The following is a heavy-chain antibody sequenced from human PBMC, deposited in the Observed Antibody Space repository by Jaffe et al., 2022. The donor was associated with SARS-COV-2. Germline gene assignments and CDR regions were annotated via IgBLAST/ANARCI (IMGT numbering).Heavy chain of an antibody. CDR2: ISGSGGTT. D-gene: IGHD6-13*01. V-gene: IGHV3-23*01. J-gene: IGHJ4*02. Sequence: EVQLLESGGGLVQPGGSLRLSCAASGFPFSNHAVGWVRQAPGKGLDWVSSISGSGGTTYYADSVRGRFTISRDNSMNTVHLQMNSLRADDTAVYYCGFPWGSSWFYFDCWGQGTLVTVSS. CDR1: GFPFSNHA. CDR3: GFPWGSSWFYFDC.